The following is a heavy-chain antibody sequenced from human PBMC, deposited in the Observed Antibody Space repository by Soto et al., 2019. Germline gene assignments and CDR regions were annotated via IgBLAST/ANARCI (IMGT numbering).Heavy chain of an antibody. Sequence: QVQLVQSGAEVKKPGASVKVSCKASGYTFTSYGISWVRQAPGQGLEWMGWISAYNGNTNYAQKLQGRVTMTTDTSTSTAYLELRSLRSDDTAVYYCARSYDYIWGSYRDDWHFDYWGQGTLVTVSS. CDR2: ISAYNGNT. D-gene: IGHD3-16*02. V-gene: IGHV1-18*01. CDR3: ARSYDYIWGSYRDDWHFDY. CDR1: GYTFTSYG. J-gene: IGHJ4*02.